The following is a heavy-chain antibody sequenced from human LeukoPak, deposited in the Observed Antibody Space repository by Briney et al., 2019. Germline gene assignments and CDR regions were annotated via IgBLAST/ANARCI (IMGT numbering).Heavy chain of an antibody. CDR2: ISGSGGST. CDR3: AKFISRIIDYFDY. J-gene: IGHJ4*02. CDR1: GFTFSSYA. D-gene: IGHD3-10*01. V-gene: IGHV3-23*01. Sequence: PGGSLRLSCAASGFTFSSYAMSWVRQAPGKGLEWVSTISGSGGSTYYADSVKGRFTISRDNSKNTLYLQMNSLRAEDTAVYYCAKFISRIIDYFDYWAQGPLVTVSS.